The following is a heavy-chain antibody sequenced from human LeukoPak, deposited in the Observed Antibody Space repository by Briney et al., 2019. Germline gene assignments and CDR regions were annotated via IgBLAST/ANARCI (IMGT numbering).Heavy chain of an antibody. CDR1: GGSISSYY. V-gene: IGHV4-59*01. CDR2: IYYSGST. J-gene: IGHJ4*02. CDR3: AREGGRFYDSSGYHPAGEFDY. D-gene: IGHD3-22*01. Sequence: SETLSLTCTVSGGSISSYYWSWIRQPPGKGLEWIGYIYYSGSTNYNPSLKSRVTISVDTSKNQFSLKLSSVTAADTAVYYCAREGGRFYDSSGYHPAGEFDYWGQGTLVTVSS.